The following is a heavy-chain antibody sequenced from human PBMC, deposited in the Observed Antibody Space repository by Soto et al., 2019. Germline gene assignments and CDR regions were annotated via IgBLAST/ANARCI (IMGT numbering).Heavy chain of an antibody. CDR2: IIPIFGTA. D-gene: IGHD1-26*01. J-gene: IGHJ4*02. V-gene: IGHV1-69*12. CDR3: ARDRGWELRWLDY. Sequence: QVQLVQSGAEVKKPGSSVKVSCKASGGTFSSYAISWVRQAPGQGLEWMGGIIPIFGTANYAQKFQGRVTITGYESRSTGYMELRSLRSEETAVYYCARDRGWELRWLDYWGQRTLVTVSS. CDR1: GGTFSSYA.